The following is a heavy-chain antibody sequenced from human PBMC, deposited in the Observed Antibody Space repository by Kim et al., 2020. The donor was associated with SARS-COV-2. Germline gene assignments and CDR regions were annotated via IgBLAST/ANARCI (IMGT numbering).Heavy chain of an antibody. V-gene: IGHV3-53*01. CDR2: IYSGGST. J-gene: IGHJ6*02. Sequence: GGSLRLSCAASGFTVSSNYMSWVRQAPGKGLEWVSVIYSGGSTYYADSVKGRFTISRDNSKNTLYLQMNSLRAEDTAVYYCASCGGDCYIYYYYGMDVWGQGTTVTVSS. D-gene: IGHD2-21*01. CDR1: GFTVSSNY. CDR3: ASCGGDCYIYYYYGMDV.